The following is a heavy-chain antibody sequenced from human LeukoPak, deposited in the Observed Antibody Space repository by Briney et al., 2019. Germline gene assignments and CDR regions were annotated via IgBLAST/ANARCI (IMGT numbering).Heavy chain of an antibody. V-gene: IGHV3-30*02. J-gene: IGHJ6*03. Sequence: GGSLRLSCAASGFTFISCGMYWVRQAPGKGLESVAFIRYDGSNKYYADSVKGRFTVSRDNSKNTLYLQMNSLRAEDTAVYYCAKEGYYDILTGYLTAGGRYYYMDVWGKGTTVTISS. CDR3: AKEGYYDILTGYLTAGGRYYYMDV. D-gene: IGHD3-9*01. CDR2: IRYDGSNK. CDR1: GFTFISCG.